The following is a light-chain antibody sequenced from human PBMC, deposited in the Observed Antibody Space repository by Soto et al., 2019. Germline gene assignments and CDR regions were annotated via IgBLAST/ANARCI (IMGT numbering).Light chain of an antibody. CDR3: QQSVKSPWT. CDR1: QSVDTRY. V-gene: IGKV3-20*01. Sequence: EIVLTQSPGTLSLSPGERGTLSCRASQSVDTRYFAWYQQKPGQAPRLLIYAASFRATGTPERFSGSGSGRDFTLTISRLEPEDVAVYYCQQSVKSPWTLAQGTKVDIK. CDR2: AAS. J-gene: IGKJ1*01.